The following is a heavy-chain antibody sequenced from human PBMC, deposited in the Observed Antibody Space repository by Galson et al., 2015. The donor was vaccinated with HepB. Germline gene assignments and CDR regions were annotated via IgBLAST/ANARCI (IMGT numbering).Heavy chain of an antibody. CDR1: GGTFSSYA. Sequence: SVKVSCKASGGTFSSYAISWVRQAPGQGLEWMGRIIPILGIANYAQKFQGRVTITADKSTSTAYMELSSLRSEDTAVYYCASPPGMITFGGVIVPWGQGTLVTVSS. D-gene: IGHD3-16*02. J-gene: IGHJ5*02. V-gene: IGHV1-69*04. CDR2: IIPILGIA. CDR3: ASPPGMITFGGVIVP.